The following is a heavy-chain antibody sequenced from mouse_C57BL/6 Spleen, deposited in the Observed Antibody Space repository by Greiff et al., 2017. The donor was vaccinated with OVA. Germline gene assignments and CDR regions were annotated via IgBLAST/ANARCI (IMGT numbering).Heavy chain of an antibody. CDR3: ARGDGYLFAY. Sequence: VQLQQSGAELVRPGPSVKVSCKASGYAFTNYLIEWVKQRPGQGLEWIGVINPGSGGTNYNEKFKGKATLTADKSSSTAYMQLSSLTSEDSAVYFCARGDGYLFAYWGQGTLVTVSA. V-gene: IGHV1-54*01. CDR2: INPGSGGT. J-gene: IGHJ3*01. D-gene: IGHD2-3*01. CDR1: GYAFTNYL.